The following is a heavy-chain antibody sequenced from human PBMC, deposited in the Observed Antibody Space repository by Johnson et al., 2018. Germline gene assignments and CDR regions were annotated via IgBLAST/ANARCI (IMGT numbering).Heavy chain of an antibody. D-gene: IGHD5-12*01. CDR2: IYYSGST. V-gene: IGHV4-59*13. J-gene: IGHJ6*03. Sequence: QVQLQESGPGLVKPSETLSLTCTVSGGSISSYYWGWIRRPPGKGLEWIGYIYYSGSTNYSPSLKSRVPVSLDTSKNQFSLKLSSVTAADTAVYFCARERGPTHYYMDGWGKGTTVTVSS. CDR1: GGSISSYY. CDR3: ARERGPTHYYMDG.